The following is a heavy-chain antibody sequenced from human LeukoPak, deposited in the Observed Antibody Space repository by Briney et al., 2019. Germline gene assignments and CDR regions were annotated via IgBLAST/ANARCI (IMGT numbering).Heavy chain of an antibody. Sequence: SETLSLTCTVSGGSISSYYWSWIRQPAGKGLEWIRRIYTTGITNYNPSLKSRVTMSVDTSKNQFSLKLTSVTAADTAVYYCARGEWSPVYYYYGMDVWGQGTTVTVSS. D-gene: IGHD3-3*01. CDR2: IYTTGIT. J-gene: IGHJ6*02. CDR3: ARGEWSPVYYYYGMDV. V-gene: IGHV4-4*07. CDR1: GGSISSYY.